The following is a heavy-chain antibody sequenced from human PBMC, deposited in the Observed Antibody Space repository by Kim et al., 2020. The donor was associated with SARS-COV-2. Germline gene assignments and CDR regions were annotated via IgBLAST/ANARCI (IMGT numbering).Heavy chain of an antibody. V-gene: IGHV3-11*01. J-gene: IGHJ6*02. CDR2: SSPDAKDI. Sequence: GGSLRLSCTASGFTFSGHYMSWIRQAPGKGLEWVSYSSPDAKDIYYEDSVKGRFTISRDNARNSGYLQMNSLIAEDTAVYYCARGHYGLDVWGQGTTVTVSS. CDR3: ARGHYGLDV. CDR1: GFTFSGHY.